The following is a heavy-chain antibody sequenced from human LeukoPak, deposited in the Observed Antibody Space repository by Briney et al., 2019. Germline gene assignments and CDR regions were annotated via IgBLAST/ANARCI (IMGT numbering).Heavy chain of an antibody. J-gene: IGHJ6*03. CDR2: ISGSGGST. V-gene: IGHV3-23*01. Sequence: PGGSLRLSCAASGFTFSSYAMSWVRQAPGKGLEWVSAISGSGGSTYYADSVKGRSTISRDNSKNTLYLQMNSLRAEDTAVYYCAKGTLGYSYGSVNLDYYYYMDVWGKGTTVTVSS. D-gene: IGHD5-18*01. CDR1: GFTFSSYA. CDR3: AKGTLGYSYGSVNLDYYYYMDV.